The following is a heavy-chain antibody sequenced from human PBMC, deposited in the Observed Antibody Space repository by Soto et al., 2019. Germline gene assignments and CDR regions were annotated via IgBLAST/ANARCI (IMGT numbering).Heavy chain of an antibody. Sequence: SLKVSCKASGGTFSSYAISWVRQAPGQGLEWMGGIIPIFGTANYAQKFQGRVTITADESTSTAYMELSSLRSEDTAVYYCARGEAYSLHCFDYWGKGTLVTVSS. J-gene: IGHJ4*02. CDR1: GGTFSSYA. D-gene: IGHD6-13*01. CDR3: ARGEAYSLHCFDY. V-gene: IGHV1-69*13. CDR2: IIPIFGTA.